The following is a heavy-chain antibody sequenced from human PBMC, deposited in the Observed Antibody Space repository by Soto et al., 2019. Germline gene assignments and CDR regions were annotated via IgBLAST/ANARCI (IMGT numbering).Heavy chain of an antibody. CDR3: ARDLGYCTNGVCYTPYYYYGMDV. Sequence: SETLSLTCTVAGGSISSYYWSWIRQPPGKGLEWIGYIYYSGSTNYNPSLKSRVTMSVDTSKNQFSLKLSSVTAADTAVYYCARDLGYCTNGVCYTPYYYYGMDVWGQGTTVTAAS. D-gene: IGHD2-8*01. J-gene: IGHJ6*02. CDR2: IYYSGST. CDR1: GGSISSYY. V-gene: IGHV4-59*01.